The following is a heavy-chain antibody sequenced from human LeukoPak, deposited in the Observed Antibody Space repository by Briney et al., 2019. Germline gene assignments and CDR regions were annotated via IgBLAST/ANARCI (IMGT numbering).Heavy chain of an antibody. CDR3: ARDHYDSSGYFLGNDY. J-gene: IGHJ4*02. D-gene: IGHD3-22*01. CDR2: VAYTGST. CDR1: GGSITSGKHY. Sequence: SETLSLTCTVSGGSITSGKHYCSWIRQPPGKGLEWIGYVAYTGSTNYNPSLSSRVTMSVDTSRNQFSLKLSSVTAADTAVYYCARDHYDSSGYFLGNDYWGQGILVTVSS. V-gene: IGHV4-30-4*01.